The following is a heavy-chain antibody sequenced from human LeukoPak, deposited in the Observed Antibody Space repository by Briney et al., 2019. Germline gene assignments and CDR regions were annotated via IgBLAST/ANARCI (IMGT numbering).Heavy chain of an antibody. Sequence: GGSLTLSCAASGFTFSSYWMGWVRQAPGEGLEWVANIKQDGSEKFYVHSVRGRFTISRDNAKNSLYLQMNRLRVEDTAVYYCARVGSGWYDFDYWGQGTVVPVSS. V-gene: IGHV3-7*02. CDR3: ARVGSGWYDFDY. D-gene: IGHD6-19*01. J-gene: IGHJ4*02. CDR1: GFTFSSYW. CDR2: IKQDGSEK.